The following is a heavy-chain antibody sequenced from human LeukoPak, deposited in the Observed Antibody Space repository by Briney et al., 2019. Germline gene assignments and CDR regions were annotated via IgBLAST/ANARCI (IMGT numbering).Heavy chain of an antibody. J-gene: IGHJ6*03. D-gene: IGHD3-3*01. V-gene: IGHV1-8*01. CDR2: MNPNSVNT. Sequence: ASVKVSCKASGYTFTSYDINWVRQATGQGLEWMGWMNPNSVNTGYAQKFQGRVTMTRNTSISTAYMELSSLRSEDTAVYYCARRPSGVLRFLEWFNYYYYMDVWGKGTTVILSS. CDR3: ARRPSGVLRFLEWFNYYYYMDV. CDR1: GYTFTSYD.